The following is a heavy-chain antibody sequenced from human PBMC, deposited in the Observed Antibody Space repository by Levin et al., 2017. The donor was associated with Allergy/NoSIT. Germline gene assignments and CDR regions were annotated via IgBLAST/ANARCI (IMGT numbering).Heavy chain of an antibody. CDR2: ISGSGGST. J-gene: IGHJ2*01. V-gene: IGHV3-23*01. D-gene: IGHD6-19*01. CDR3: AKAGSSGRLWYLDL. Sequence: GGSLRLSCAASGFTFSSYAMSWVRQAPGKGLEWVSAISGSGGSTYYADSVKGRFTISRDNSKNTLYLQMNSLRAEDTAVYYCAKAGSSGRLWYLDLWGRGTRVTVSS. CDR1: GFTFSSYA.